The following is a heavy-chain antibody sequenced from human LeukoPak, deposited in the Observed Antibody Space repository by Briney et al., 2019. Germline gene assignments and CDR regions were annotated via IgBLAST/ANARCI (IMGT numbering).Heavy chain of an antibody. D-gene: IGHD6-13*01. CDR3: AKMGPAAAGIID. CDR1: GGSISSYN. J-gene: IGHJ4*02. CDR2: IYYSGST. Sequence: SETLSLTCTVSGGSISSYNWNWIRQPPGKGLEWIGYIYYSGSTNYNPSLKSRVSISVDRSKNQFSLRLSSVTAADTAVYYCAKMGPAAAGIIDWGQGTLVTVSS. V-gene: IGHV4-59*08.